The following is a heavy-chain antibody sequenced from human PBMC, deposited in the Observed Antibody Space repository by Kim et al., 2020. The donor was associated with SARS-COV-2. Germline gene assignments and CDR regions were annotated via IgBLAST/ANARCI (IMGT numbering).Heavy chain of an antibody. V-gene: IGHV1-18*01. J-gene: IGHJ4*02. CDR3: AREASDSSGYHVDY. D-gene: IGHD3-22*01. Sequence: QKLQGRVTMTTDTSTSTAYMELRSLRSDDTAVYYCAREASDSSGYHVDYWGQGTLVTVSS.